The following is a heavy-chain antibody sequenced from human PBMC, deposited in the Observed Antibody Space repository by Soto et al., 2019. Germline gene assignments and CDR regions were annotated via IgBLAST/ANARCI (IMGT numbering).Heavy chain of an antibody. CDR2: INHSGST. Sequence: PSETLSLTCAVYGGSFSGYYWSWIRQPPGKGLEWIGEINHSGSTNYNPSLKSRVTISVDTSKNQFSLKLSSVTAADTAVYYCARGLSYGDYISLLRLYFDYWGQGTLVTVSS. J-gene: IGHJ4*02. D-gene: IGHD4-17*01. V-gene: IGHV4-34*01. CDR1: GGSFSGYY. CDR3: ARGLSYGDYISLLRLYFDY.